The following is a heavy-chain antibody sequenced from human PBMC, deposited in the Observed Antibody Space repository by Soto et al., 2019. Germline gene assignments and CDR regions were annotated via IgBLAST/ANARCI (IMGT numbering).Heavy chain of an antibody. V-gene: IGHV3-48*02. J-gene: IGHJ5*02. CDR1: GFTFSSYS. Sequence: EVQLVESGGGLVQPGGSLRLSCAASGFTFSSYSMNWVRQAPGKGLEWVSYISSSSSTIYYADSVKGRFTISRDNAKNSLYLQINSLRDEDTAVYYCARDALLNWFDPWGQGTLVTVSS. CDR3: ARDALLNWFDP. D-gene: IGHD1-26*01. CDR2: ISSSSSTI.